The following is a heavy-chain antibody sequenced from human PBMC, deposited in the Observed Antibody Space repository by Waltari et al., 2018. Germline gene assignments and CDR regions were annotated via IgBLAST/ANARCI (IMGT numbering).Heavy chain of an antibody. CDR1: GFTVSSNY. V-gene: IGHV3-53*01. CDR2: IYSGGST. D-gene: IGHD6-13*01. Sequence: EVQLVESGGGLIQPGGSLRLSCAASGFTVSSNYMSWVRQAPGKGLEWVSVIYSGGSTYYADSVKGRFTISRDNSKNTLYLQMNSLRAEDTAVYYCAKDRIAAAGRGFDYWGQGTLVTVSS. CDR3: AKDRIAAAGRGFDY. J-gene: IGHJ4*02.